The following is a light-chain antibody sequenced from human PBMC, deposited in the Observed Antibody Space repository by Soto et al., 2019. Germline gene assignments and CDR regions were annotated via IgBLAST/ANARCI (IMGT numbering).Light chain of an antibody. V-gene: IGKV1-5*01. CDR2: DAS. Sequence: DIQMTQSPSTLSGSVGDRVTITCRASQTISRRLAWYQQKPGKAPKVLIYDASSMESGVPSRFSGSGSGTEFTLTISSLQPDDFATYYCQQYNTYSPRTFGQGTKVDIK. CDR1: QTISRR. CDR3: QQYNTYSPRT. J-gene: IGKJ1*01.